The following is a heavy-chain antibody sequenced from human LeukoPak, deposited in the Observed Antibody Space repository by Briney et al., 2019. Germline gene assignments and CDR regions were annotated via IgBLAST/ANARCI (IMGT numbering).Heavy chain of an antibody. Sequence: GGSLRLSCAASGFTFSNYSMNWVRQAPGKGLDWVSSISSSSSYIYYADSVKGRFTISRDNAKNSLYLQMNSLTAEDTTVYYCARDRLQYEGTFDYWGQGTLVTVSS. CDR1: GFTFSNYS. CDR2: ISSSSSYI. V-gene: IGHV3-21*01. CDR3: ARDRLQYEGTFDY. J-gene: IGHJ4*02. D-gene: IGHD4-11*01.